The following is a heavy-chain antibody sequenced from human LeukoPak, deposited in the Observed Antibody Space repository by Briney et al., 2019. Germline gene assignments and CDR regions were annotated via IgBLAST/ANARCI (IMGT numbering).Heavy chain of an antibody. CDR2: ISSSSSYI. D-gene: IGHD5-24*01. CDR3: ARRRDGYYFDY. CDR1: GFTFSSYS. Sequence: PGGSLRLSCAASGFTFSSYSMNWVRQAPGKGLEWVSSISSSSSYIYYADSVKGRFTISRDNAKTSLYLQMNSLRAEDTAVYYCARRRDGYYFDYWGQGTLVTVSS. V-gene: IGHV3-21*01. J-gene: IGHJ4*02.